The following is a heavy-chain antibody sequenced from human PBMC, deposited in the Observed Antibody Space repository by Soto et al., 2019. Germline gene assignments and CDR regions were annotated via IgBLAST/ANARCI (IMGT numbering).Heavy chain of an antibody. CDR3: ATDYGDYGGPFPHASDI. V-gene: IGHV4-4*07. J-gene: IGHJ3*02. CDR1: GGSISSYY. D-gene: IGHD4-17*01. CDR2: IYTSGST. Sequence: PSETLSLTXTVSGGSISSYYWSWIRQPAGKGLEWIGRIYTSGSTNYNPSLKSRVTMSVDTSKNQFSLKLSSVTAADTAVYYCATDYGDYGGPFPHASDIWGQGTMVTVSS.